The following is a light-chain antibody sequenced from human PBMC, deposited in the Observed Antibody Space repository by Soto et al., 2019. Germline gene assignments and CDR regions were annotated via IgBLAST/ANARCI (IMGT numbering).Light chain of an antibody. Sequence: EDVLSKSPGTLSLSPGEGATLSCRASQNINNNFLAWYQQKPGQAPKLLIYGASSRATGIPDRFSGRGSGTDFTLTISRLEPEDFAVYYCHQDYSSPTTFGGGTKVDIK. CDR3: HQDYSSPTT. V-gene: IGKV3-20*01. J-gene: IGKJ4*01. CDR1: QNINNNF. CDR2: GAS.